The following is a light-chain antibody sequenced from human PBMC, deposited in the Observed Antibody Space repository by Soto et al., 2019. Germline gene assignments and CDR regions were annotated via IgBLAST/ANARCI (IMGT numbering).Light chain of an antibody. V-gene: IGLV2-23*02. CDR1: SGDVGNYNL. Sequence: QSVLTQPASVSGSPGHAMTMSFTGTSGDVGNYNLVSWYQQHPGKVPKLVIFDVSERPSGVSNRFSGSKSGNTASLTISGLQSEDVADYYCCSYVGRNIYVFGTGTKLTVL. J-gene: IGLJ1*01. CDR3: CSYVGRNIYV. CDR2: DVS.